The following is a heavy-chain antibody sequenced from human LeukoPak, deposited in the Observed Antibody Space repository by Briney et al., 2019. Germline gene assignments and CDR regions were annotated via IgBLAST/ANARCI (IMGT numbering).Heavy chain of an antibody. CDR3: AREGLDESRQICYYGMDV. J-gene: IGHJ6*02. CDR1: GFIFSIYA. CDR2: ISHDGSNK. D-gene: IGHD3-22*01. Sequence: PGGALRLSCAASGFIFSIYAMYWGRQAPGRGLEWVAVISHDGSNKYYADSVKGRFTISRDNSKNTLYLQMNSLGAEDTDVYYCAREGLDESRQICYYGMDVWGQGTTVTVSS. V-gene: IGHV3-30-3*01.